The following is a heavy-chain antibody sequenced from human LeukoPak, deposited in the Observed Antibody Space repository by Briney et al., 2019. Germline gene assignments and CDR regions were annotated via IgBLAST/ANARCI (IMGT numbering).Heavy chain of an antibody. CDR3: AKGSLRLGELSSWTLDY. J-gene: IGHJ4*02. Sequence: GGSLRLSCAASGFTFSTYAMSWVRQAPGKGLEWVSSISGSGSSTSYADSVKGLFTISRDNSKNTLGLQMNSLRAEDTAIYYCAKGSLRLGELSSWTLDYWGQGTLVTVSS. D-gene: IGHD3-16*02. V-gene: IGHV3-23*01. CDR1: GFTFSTYA. CDR2: ISGSGSST.